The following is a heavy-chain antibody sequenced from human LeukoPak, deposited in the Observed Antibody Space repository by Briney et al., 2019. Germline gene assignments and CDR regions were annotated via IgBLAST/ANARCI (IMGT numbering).Heavy chain of an antibody. V-gene: IGHV3-53*01. J-gene: IGHJ4*02. CDR3: ARDPDRVGAPMPFDY. D-gene: IGHD1-26*01. CDR1: GFTVSSNY. Sequence: GGSLRLSCAASGFTVSSNYMNWVRQAPGKGLEWVSVIFSGGTTYYADSVKGRFTISRDNSKNTVYLQMNSLRAEDTAVYYCARDPDRVGAPMPFDYWGQGTLVTVSS. CDR2: IFSGGTT.